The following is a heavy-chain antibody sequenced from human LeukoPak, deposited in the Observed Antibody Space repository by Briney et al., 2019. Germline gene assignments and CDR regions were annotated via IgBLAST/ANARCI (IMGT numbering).Heavy chain of an antibody. Sequence: GGSLRLSCAASGFAFSSFGMHWVRQAPGKGLEWVAVIWYDGTNKYYADSVKGRFTISRDDSKNTLYLQMNSLRAEDTAVYYCARATVTRWFDPWGQGTLVTVSS. D-gene: IGHD4-17*01. CDR2: IWYDGTNK. J-gene: IGHJ5*02. V-gene: IGHV3-33*01. CDR1: GFAFSSFG. CDR3: ARATVTRWFDP.